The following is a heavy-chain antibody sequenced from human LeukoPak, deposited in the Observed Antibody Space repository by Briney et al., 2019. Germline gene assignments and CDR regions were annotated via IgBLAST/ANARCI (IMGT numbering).Heavy chain of an antibody. Sequence: GGSLRLSCAASGFTFSSYGMHWVRQAPGKGLEWVAVISYDGSNKYYADSVKGRFTISRDNSKNTLYLQMNSLRAEDTAVYYCAKVGGYLGRGYSGYFDYWGQGTLVTVSS. D-gene: IGHD5-12*01. CDR1: GFTFSSYG. CDR3: AKVGGYLGRGYSGYFDY. V-gene: IGHV3-30*18. CDR2: ISYDGSNK. J-gene: IGHJ4*02.